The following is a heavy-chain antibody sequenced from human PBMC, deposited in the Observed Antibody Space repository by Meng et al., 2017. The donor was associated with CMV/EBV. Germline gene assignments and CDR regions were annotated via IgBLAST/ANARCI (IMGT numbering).Heavy chain of an antibody. V-gene: IGHV4-34*01. D-gene: IGHD1-26*01. CDR1: GGAFSGYY. Sequence: GQLLQWGAGFLKPSEIPSLTCAVNGGAFSGYYGRWIRQPPGKGLEWIGEINHSGSTNYNPSLKSRVTRSVDTSKNQFSLKLSSVTAADTAVYYCARGGGGEWELLHYFDYWGQGTLVTVSS. CDR3: ARGGGGEWELLHYFDY. J-gene: IGHJ4*02. CDR2: INHSGST.